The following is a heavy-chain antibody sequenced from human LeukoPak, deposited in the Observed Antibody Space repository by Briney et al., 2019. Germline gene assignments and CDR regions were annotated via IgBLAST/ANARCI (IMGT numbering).Heavy chain of an antibody. CDR1: GEYFSGNH. Sequence: KTSETLSLTCAVYGEYFSGNHWSWLRKPPGKGLEWIGYIYYSVSTYYNPSLKSRVTISVDTSKNHFSLNLISVTAADTAVYYCARYGDYWFDPWGQGTLVTVSS. CDR3: ARYGDYWFDP. D-gene: IGHD4-17*01. CDR2: IYYSVST. V-gene: IGHV4-34*09. J-gene: IGHJ5*02.